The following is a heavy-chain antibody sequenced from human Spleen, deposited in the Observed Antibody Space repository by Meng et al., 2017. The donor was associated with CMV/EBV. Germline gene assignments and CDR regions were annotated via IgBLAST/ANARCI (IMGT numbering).Heavy chain of an antibody. D-gene: IGHD1-26*01. J-gene: IGHJ4*02. Sequence: GGSLRLSCAASGFTFGSYWMSWVRQAPGKGLEWVANIKEDGSEKYYVDSVKGRFTISRDNPKNTLYVQMNSLKREDTAVYYCARDMMPRGELIQYWGQGTLVTVSS. V-gene: IGHV3-7*01. CDR3: ARDMMPRGELIQY. CDR1: GFTFGSYW. CDR2: IKEDGSEK.